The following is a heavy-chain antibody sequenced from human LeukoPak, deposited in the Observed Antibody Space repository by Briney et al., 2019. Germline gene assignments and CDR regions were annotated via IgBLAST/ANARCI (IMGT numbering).Heavy chain of an antibody. D-gene: IGHD6-13*01. Sequence: ESLRLSCAASGFTFTTYWMSWIRQPAGKGLEWIGRIYTSGSTNYNPSLKSRVTISVDTSKNQFSLKLSSVTAADTAVYYCARGAAGSWYSIWFDPWGQGTLVTVSS. V-gene: IGHV4-4*07. CDR1: GFTFTTYW. CDR2: IYTSGST. CDR3: ARGAAGSWYSIWFDP. J-gene: IGHJ5*02.